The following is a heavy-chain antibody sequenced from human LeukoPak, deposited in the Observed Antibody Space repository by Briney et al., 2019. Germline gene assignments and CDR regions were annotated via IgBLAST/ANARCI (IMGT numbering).Heavy chain of an antibody. CDR2: IYHSGST. Sequence: PSETLSLTCTVSGGSISSGGYYWSWIRQPPGKGLEWIGYIYHSGSTYYNPSLKSRVTISVDRSKNQFSLKLSSVTAADTAVYYCAREGTWTPLSEAFDIWGQGTMVTVSS. J-gene: IGHJ3*02. CDR1: GGSISSGGYY. V-gene: IGHV4-30-2*01. D-gene: IGHD3-10*01. CDR3: AREGTWTPLSEAFDI.